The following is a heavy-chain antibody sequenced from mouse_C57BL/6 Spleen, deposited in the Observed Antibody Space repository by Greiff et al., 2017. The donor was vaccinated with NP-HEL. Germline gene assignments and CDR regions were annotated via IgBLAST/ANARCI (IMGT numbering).Heavy chain of an antibody. CDR1: GYAFSSYW. D-gene: IGHD2-1*01. V-gene: IGHV1-80*01. J-gene: IGHJ4*01. CDR3: AREGNYYAMEY. CDR2: IYPGDGDT. Sequence: QVQLQQSGAELVNPCSSLPISCKASGYAFSSYWMNWVKQRPGKGLEWIGQIYPGDGDTNYNGKFKGKATLTADKYSSTAYMQLSSLTSEDSAVYFCAREGNYYAMEYWGQATSV.